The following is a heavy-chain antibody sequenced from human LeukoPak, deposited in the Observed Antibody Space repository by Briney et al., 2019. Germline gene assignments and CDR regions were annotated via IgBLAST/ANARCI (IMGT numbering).Heavy chain of an antibody. CDR3: ASYGDYVGNAFDI. CDR1: GGSISSSSYY. CDR2: IYYSGRT. Sequence: SETLSLTCTVSGGSISSSSYYWGWIRQPRGKGLEWIGSIYYSGRTYYNPYGKSRFTISIDTTKNQFSLKLSSVTAADTAVYYCASYGDYVGNAFDIWGQGTMVTVSS. D-gene: IGHD4-17*01. J-gene: IGHJ3*02. V-gene: IGHV4-39*01.